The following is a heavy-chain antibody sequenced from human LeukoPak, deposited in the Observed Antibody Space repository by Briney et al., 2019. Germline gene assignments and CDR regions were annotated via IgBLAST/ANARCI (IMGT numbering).Heavy chain of an antibody. V-gene: IGHV4-59*08. Sequence: SETLSLTCTVSGGSISSYYWSWIRQPPGKGLEWIGSIYHSGSTYYNPSLKSRVTISVDTSKNQFSLKLSSVTAADTAVYYCARPYDSSGLDAFDIWGQGTMVTVSS. CDR1: GGSISSYY. J-gene: IGHJ3*02. CDR3: ARPYDSSGLDAFDI. D-gene: IGHD3-22*01. CDR2: IYHSGST.